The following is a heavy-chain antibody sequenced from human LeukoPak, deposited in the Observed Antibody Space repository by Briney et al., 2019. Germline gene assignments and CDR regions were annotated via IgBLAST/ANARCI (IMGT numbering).Heavy chain of an antibody. CDR2: ISGSGATT. CDR1: GFTFSSYA. V-gene: IGHV3-23*01. D-gene: IGHD1-26*01. Sequence: GGSLRLSCTASGFTFSSYAMSWVRQAPGKGLDWVSAISGSGATTYYADSVKGRFTISRDNSKKTLYLQMNSLRAEDTAVYYCAKRLVATGGYYFDYWGQGTLVTVSS. CDR3: AKRLVATGGYYFDY. J-gene: IGHJ4*02.